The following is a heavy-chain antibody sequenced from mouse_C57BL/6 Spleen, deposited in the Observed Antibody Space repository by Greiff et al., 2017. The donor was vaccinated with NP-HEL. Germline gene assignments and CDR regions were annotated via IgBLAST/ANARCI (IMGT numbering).Heavy chain of an antibody. CDR2: IWSGGST. Sequence: VQLQQSGPGLVQPSQSLSITCTVSGFSLTSYGVHWVRQSPGKGLEWLGVIWSGGSTDYNAAFISRLSISKDNSKSQVFFKMNSLQSDETAIYYCARNQGDYGYDWFAYWGQGTLVTVSA. V-gene: IGHV2-2*01. CDR3: ARNQGDYGYDWFAY. D-gene: IGHD2-2*01. CDR1: GFSLTSYG. J-gene: IGHJ3*01.